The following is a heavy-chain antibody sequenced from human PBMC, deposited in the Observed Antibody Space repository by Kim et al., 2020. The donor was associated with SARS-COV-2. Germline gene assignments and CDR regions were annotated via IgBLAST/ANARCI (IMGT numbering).Heavy chain of an antibody. D-gene: IGHD1-7*01. V-gene: IGHV1-69*04. J-gene: IGHJ4*02. Sequence: SVKVSCKASGGTFSSYAISWVRQAPGQGLEWMGRIIPILGIANYAQKFQGRVTITADKSTSTAYMELSSLRSEDTAVYYCARDSGRITGTTFGDYWGQGTLVTVSS. CDR2: IIPILGIA. CDR3: ARDSGRITGTTFGDY. CDR1: GGTFSSYA.